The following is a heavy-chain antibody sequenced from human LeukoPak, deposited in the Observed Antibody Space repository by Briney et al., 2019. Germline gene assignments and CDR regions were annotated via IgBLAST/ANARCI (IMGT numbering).Heavy chain of an antibody. CDR1: GFTYSSYA. CDR3: ARDSRDSSGWSKPFDY. Sequence: QPGGSLRLSCAPSGFTYSSYAMHWGRHAPGKGLEYVSAINTNGGYTYYATSLKGSFTISRDNYNNTLYLEMGSLRAEDMAVYYCARDSRDSSGWSKPFDYWGQGTLVNVSS. V-gene: IGHV3-64*01. D-gene: IGHD6-19*01. J-gene: IGHJ4*02. CDR2: INTNGGYT.